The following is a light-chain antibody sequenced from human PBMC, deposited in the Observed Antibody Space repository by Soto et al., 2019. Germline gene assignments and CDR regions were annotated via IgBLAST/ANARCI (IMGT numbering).Light chain of an antibody. CDR1: SSDVGGYNY. V-gene: IGLV2-14*01. CDR3: SSYTSSSIRV. J-gene: IGLJ1*01. CDR2: EVS. Sequence: QSALTQPASGSRSPGQSITISCTGTSSDVGGYNYVSWYQQHPGKAPKLMIYEVSNRPSGVSNRFSGSKSGNTASLTISGLQAEDESDYYCSSYTSSSIRVFGTGTKLTLL.